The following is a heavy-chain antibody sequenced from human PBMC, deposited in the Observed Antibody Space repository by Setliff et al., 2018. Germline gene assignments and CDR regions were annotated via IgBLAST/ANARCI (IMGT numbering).Heavy chain of an antibody. CDR2: IHHSGST. V-gene: IGHV4-38-2*02. Sequence: SETLSLTCTVSGYSISGGYYWGWLRQPPGKGLEWSGNIHHSGSTYYKPALKSRVTIPVDTSKNQFSLKLSSVTAADTAVYYCARLWEYPLHWFDPWGQGSLVTVSS. CDR3: ARLWEYPLHWFDP. CDR1: GYSISGGYY. D-gene: IGHD1-26*01. J-gene: IGHJ5*02.